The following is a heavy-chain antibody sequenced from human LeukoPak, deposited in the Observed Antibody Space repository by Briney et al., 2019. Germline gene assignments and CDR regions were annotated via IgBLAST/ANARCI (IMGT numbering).Heavy chain of an antibody. CDR2: ISGSDGST. CDR3: AKVGGYDNYYYYYMDV. J-gene: IGHJ6*03. CDR1: GFTFSSYA. D-gene: IGHD5-12*01. V-gene: IGHV3-23*01. Sequence: GGSLRLSCAASGFTFSSYAMSWVRQALGKGLEWVSAISGSDGSTYYADSVKGRFTISRDNSKNTLYLQMNSLRAEDTAVYYCAKVGGYDNYYYYYMDVWGKGTTVTVSS.